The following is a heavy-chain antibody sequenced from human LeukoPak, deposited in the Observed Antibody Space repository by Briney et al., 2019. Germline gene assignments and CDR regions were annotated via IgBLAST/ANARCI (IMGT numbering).Heavy chain of an antibody. D-gene: IGHD3-10*01. V-gene: IGHV4-39*01. CDR2: IYDSGST. CDR1: GGSIRSSYYY. Sequence: PSETLSLTCTVSGGSIRSSYYYWGWIRQPPGKGLEWIGSIYDSGSTYYNPSLKSRVTISVDTSKNQFSLKLNSVAAADTAVYYCARGSYYYGSGSYYIYWGQGTLVTVSS. CDR3: ARGSYYYGSGSYYIY. J-gene: IGHJ4*02.